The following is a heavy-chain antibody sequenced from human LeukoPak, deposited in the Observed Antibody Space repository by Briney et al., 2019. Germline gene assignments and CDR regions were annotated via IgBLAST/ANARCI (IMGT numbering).Heavy chain of an antibody. J-gene: IGHJ4*02. D-gene: IGHD4-23*01. CDR1: GFTFSSYG. Sequence: GGSLRLSCAASGFTFSSYGMHWVRQAPGKGLEWVAVIWYDGSNKYYADSVKGRFTISRDNSKNTLYLQMNSLGAEDTAVYYCASPYGDNPAAYYFDYWGQGTLVTVSS. CDR2: IWYDGSNK. V-gene: IGHV3-33*01. CDR3: ASPYGDNPAAYYFDY.